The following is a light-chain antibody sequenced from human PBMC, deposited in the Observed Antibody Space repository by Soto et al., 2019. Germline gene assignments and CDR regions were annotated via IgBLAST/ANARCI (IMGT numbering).Light chain of an antibody. CDR1: ETIDNNY. CDR3: QHFGNAPKA. Sequence: EVVLTQSPGTLSLSAGERATLSCRTSETIDNNYLGWYQQKPGQAPRLLIYGASKRATGIPDRFIGSWSGTDFVLTISGLEPEDFAVYYWQHFGNAPKAFGQGTKVEVK. J-gene: IGKJ1*01. CDR2: GAS. V-gene: IGKV3-20*01.